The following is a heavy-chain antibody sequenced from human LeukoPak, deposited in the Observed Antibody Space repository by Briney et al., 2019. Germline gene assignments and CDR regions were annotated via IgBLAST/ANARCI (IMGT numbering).Heavy chain of an antibody. CDR2: INPNSGGT. V-gene: IGHV1-2*02. Sequence: ASVKVSCKASGYTFTSYYMHWVRQAPGQGLEWMGWINPNSGGTNYAQKFQGRVTLTRYTSISTACMELSRLRSDDTAVYYCARGYYGSGSSYYFDYWGQGTLVTVSS. CDR1: GYTFTSYY. D-gene: IGHD3-10*01. CDR3: ARGYYGSGSSYYFDY. J-gene: IGHJ4*02.